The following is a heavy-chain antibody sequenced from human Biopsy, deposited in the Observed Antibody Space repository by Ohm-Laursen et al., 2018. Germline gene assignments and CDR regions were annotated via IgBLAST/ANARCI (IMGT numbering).Heavy chain of an antibody. CDR1: GFSFTSYT. J-gene: IGHJ6*02. Sequence: SLRLSCAAAGFSFTSYTMNWVRQVPGKGLEWVSSITSRSGYKYYADSVKGQFTVARDNAKNSLYLQLNSLRAEDTAVYYCARDSRRTAREGGMDVWGQGTTVTVSS. D-gene: IGHD6-6*01. V-gene: IGHV3-21*01. CDR3: ARDSRRTAREGGMDV. CDR2: ITSRSGYK.